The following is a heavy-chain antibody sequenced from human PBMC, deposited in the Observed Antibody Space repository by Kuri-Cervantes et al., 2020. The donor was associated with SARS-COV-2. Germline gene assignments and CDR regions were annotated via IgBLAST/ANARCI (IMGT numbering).Heavy chain of an antibody. D-gene: IGHD6-19*01. CDR1: GDSISSTY. J-gene: IGHJ4*02. CDR3: ARGIAVAGAKYFDY. V-gene: IGHV4-59*01. Sequence: ESLKISCDVSGDSISSTYWSWIRQPPGRGLEWIGFVHYRGTTSYSPSLKSRVTMSVDTSKNHFSLKLSSVTTADTAVYYCARGIAVAGAKYFDYWGQGTLVTVSS. CDR2: VHYRGTT.